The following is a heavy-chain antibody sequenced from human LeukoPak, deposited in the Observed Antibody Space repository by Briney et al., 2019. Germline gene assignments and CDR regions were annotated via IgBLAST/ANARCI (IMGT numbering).Heavy chain of an antibody. CDR1: GFTFSSYA. CDR3: AKGPQIPTIRDPPHMVAAAANWFDP. D-gene: IGHD6-13*01. CDR2: ISGSGGST. V-gene: IGHV3-23*01. Sequence: GGSLRLSCAASGFTFSSYAMSWVRQAPGKGLEWVSAISGSGGSTYYADSVKGRFTISSDNSKNTLYLQMNSLRAEDTAVYYCAKGPQIPTIRDPPHMVAAAANWFDPWGQGTLVTVSS. J-gene: IGHJ5*02.